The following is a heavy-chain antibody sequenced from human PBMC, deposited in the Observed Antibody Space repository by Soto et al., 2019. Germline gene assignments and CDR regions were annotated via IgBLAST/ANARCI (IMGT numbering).Heavy chain of an antibody. D-gene: IGHD5-18*01. J-gene: IGHJ6*02. CDR3: ARDTGYSYGSYYYGMDV. CDR1: GGTFSSYA. Sequence: SVKVSCKASGGTFSSYAISWVRQAPGQGLEWMGGIIPIFGTANYAQKFQGRVTIAADESTSTAYMELSSLRSEDTAVYYCARDTGYSYGSYYYGMDVWGQGTTVTVSS. V-gene: IGHV1-69*13. CDR2: IIPIFGTA.